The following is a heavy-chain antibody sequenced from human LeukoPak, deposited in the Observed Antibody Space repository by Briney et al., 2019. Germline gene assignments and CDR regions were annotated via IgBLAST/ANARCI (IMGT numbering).Heavy chain of an antibody. CDR1: GASISSYY. Sequence: SETLSLTCTVSGASISSYYWSWLRQPAGKGLEWIGRIVPSGITNYNPSLESRVTMSVDTSKNQFSLNLKSVTAADTAVYYCAKEGAAPGPDFDYWGQGILVIVSS. CDR2: IVPSGIT. D-gene: IGHD6-13*01. J-gene: IGHJ4*02. V-gene: IGHV4-4*07. CDR3: AKEGAAPGPDFDY.